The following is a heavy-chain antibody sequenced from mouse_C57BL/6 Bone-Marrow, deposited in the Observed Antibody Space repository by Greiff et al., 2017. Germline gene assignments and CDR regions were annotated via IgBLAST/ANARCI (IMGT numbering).Heavy chain of an antibody. V-gene: IGHV1-5*01. J-gene: IGHJ4*01. Sequence: EVQLQQSGTVLARPGASVKMSCKTSGYTFTSYWMHWVKQRPGQGLEWIGAIYPGNSDTSYNQKFKGKANLTAVTSASTAYMELGSLTNEDSAVDYGTGGGIDKGYYGGVDYWGQGTSVTVSS. CDR3: TGGGIDKGYYGGVDY. CDR2: IYPGNSDT. CDR1: GYTFTSYW. D-gene: IGHD1-1*01.